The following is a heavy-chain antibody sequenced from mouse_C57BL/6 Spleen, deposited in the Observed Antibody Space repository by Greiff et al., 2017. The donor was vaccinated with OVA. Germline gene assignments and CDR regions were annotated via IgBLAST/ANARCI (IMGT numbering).Heavy chain of an antibody. CDR1: GYTFTDYY. D-gene: IGHD2-4*01. Sequence: EVQLQQSGPVLVKPGASVKMSCKASGYTFTDYYMNWVKQSHGKSLEWIGVINPYNGGTSYNQKFKGKATLTVDKSSSTAYMELNSLTSEDSAVYYCARSPYYDYDEGYCDVWGTGTTVTVSS. V-gene: IGHV1-19*01. CDR3: ARSPYYDYDEGYCDV. J-gene: IGHJ1*03. CDR2: INPYNGGT.